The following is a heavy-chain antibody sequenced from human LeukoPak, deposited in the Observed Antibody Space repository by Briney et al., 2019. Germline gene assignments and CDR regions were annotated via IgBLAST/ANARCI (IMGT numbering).Heavy chain of an antibody. CDR1: GGSISSSSYY. CDR2: IYYSGST. CDR3: ARGGYSYEN. J-gene: IGHJ4*02. Sequence: SETLSLTCTVSGGSISSSSYYWGWIRQPPGKGLEWIGSIYYSGSTYYNPSLKSRVTISVDTSKNQFSLKLSSVTAADTAVYYCARGGYSYENWGQGTLVTVSS. D-gene: IGHD5-18*01. V-gene: IGHV4-39*01.